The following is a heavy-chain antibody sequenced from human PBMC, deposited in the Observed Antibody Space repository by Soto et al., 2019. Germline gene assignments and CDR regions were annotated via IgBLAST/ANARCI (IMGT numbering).Heavy chain of an antibody. CDR1: GFTFSSYS. V-gene: IGHV3-21*01. J-gene: IGHJ6*02. CDR2: ISSSSSYI. CDR3: ARDFQDITIFGVVISEHYYYYYGMDV. D-gene: IGHD3-3*01. Sequence: GGSLRLSCAASGFTFSSYSMNWVRQAPGKGLEWVSSISSSSSYIYYADSVKGRFTISRDNAKNSLYLQMNSLRAEDTAVYYCARDFQDITIFGVVISEHYYYYYGMDVWGQGTTVTVS.